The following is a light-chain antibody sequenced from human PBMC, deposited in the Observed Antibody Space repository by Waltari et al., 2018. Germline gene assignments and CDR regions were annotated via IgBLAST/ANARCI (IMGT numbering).Light chain of an antibody. V-gene: IGKV4-1*01. Sequence: IVMTQCPHSLSVSLVESAPTTSEAIQRGLRMSSNNNYLVWYQQNPGQPPKLLIYWASTRESGVPDRFSGSASGTDFTLTISSVEPEDVAVYYCKQDLQSPRRFGRGTRVEI. CDR1: QRGLRMSSNNNY. J-gene: IGKJ4*02. CDR2: WAS. CDR3: KQDLQSPRR.